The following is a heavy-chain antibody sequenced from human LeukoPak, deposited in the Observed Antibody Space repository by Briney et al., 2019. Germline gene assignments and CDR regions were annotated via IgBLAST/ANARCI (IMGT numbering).Heavy chain of an antibody. CDR1: GFTFSSYA. CDR3: ATTYGSGSYFLY. CDR2: ISYDGSNK. D-gene: IGHD3-10*01. Sequence: GGSLRLSCAASGFTFSSYAMHWVRQAPGKGLEWVAVISYDGSNKYYADSVKGRFTISRDNSKNTLYLQMNSLRAEDTAVYYCATTYGSGSYFLYWGRGTLVTVSS. J-gene: IGHJ4*02. V-gene: IGHV3-30-3*01.